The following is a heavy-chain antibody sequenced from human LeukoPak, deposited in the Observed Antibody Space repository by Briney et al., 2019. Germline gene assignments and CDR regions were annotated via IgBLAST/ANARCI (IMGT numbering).Heavy chain of an antibody. CDR3: ARGVYIAAAQYGY. D-gene: IGHD6-13*01. CDR2: IYYSGTT. CDR1: GGSMSSYY. J-gene: IGHJ4*02. Sequence: SETLSLTCTVSGGSMSSYYWSWIRQPPGKGLEWIGYIYYSGTTNYNPSLKRRVTISVDTSKNQFSLKLRSVTAADTAVYYCARGVYIAAAQYGYWGQGTLVTVSS. V-gene: IGHV4-59*01.